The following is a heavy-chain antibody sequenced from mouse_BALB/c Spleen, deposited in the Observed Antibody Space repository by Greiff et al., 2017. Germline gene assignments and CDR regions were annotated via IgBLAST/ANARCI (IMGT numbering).Heavy chain of an antibody. CDR2: IRLKSNNYAT. D-gene: IGHD1-1*01. CDR3: TRPITTVEFAY. CDR1: GFTFSNYW. J-gene: IGHJ3*01. Sequence: DVMLVESGGGLVQPGGSMKLSCVASGFTFSNYWMNWVRQSPEKGLEWVAEIRLKSNNYATHYAESVKGRFTISRDDSKSSVYLQMNNLRAEDTGIYYCTRPITTVEFAYWGQGTLVTVSA. V-gene: IGHV6-6*02.